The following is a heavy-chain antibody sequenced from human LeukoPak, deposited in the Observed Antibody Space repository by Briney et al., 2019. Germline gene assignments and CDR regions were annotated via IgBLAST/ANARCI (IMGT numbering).Heavy chain of an antibody. CDR1: GFSLTDYS. J-gene: IGHJ4*02. CDR3: ATRGANGY. D-gene: IGHD1-26*01. V-gene: IGHV3-21*01. CDR2: IGTRSRHI. Sequence: GGSLRLSCAVSGFSLTDYSMNWIRQAPGKGLEWVSSIGTRSRHIYYAESVKGRFTISRDNATNSVYLEMNSLGVEGTGVHYCATRGANGYWGQGTLVTVSS.